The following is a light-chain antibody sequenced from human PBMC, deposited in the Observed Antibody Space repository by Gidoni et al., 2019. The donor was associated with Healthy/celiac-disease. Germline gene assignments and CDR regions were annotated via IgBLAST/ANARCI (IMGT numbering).Light chain of an antibody. J-gene: IGKJ3*01. CDR3: QQYGSSLVT. Sequence: ELVLTESPGTLSLYPGERATPSCRSSQSVSSSYLAWYQQKPGQAPRLLIYGASSRATGIPDRFSGSGSGTDFTLTISRLEPEDFAVYYFQQYGSSLVTFGPXTKVDIK. CDR1: QSVSSSY. V-gene: IGKV3-20*01. CDR2: GAS.